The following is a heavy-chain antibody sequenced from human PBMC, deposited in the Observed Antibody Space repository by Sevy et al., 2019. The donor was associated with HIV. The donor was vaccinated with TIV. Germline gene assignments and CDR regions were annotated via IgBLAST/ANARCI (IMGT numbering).Heavy chain of an antibody. J-gene: IGHJ4*02. Sequence: GGSLRLSCAASGFTFTNYGMHWVRQAPGKGLEWVSGISNSGANTYYADSVRGRFTVSRDNSKNTVYLQLTSLRAEDTAIYYCAKEWTLFSDGYGEFDYWGQGTLVTVSS. CDR2: ISNSGANT. CDR1: GFTFTNYG. D-gene: IGHD6-19*01. V-gene: IGHV3-23*01. CDR3: AKEWTLFSDGYGEFDY.